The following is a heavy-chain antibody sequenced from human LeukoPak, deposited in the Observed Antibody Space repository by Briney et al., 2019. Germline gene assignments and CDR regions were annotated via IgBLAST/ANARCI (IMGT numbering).Heavy chain of an antibody. D-gene: IGHD3-10*01. Sequence: ASVKVSCKASGGTFSSYAISWVRQAPGQGLEWMGRIIPIFGTANYAQKFQGRVTITTDESTSTAYMELSSLRSEDTAVYYCARDWRRGPLEGLDYWGQGTLVTVSS. J-gene: IGHJ4*02. CDR1: GGTFSSYA. CDR3: ARDWRRGPLEGLDY. V-gene: IGHV1-69*05. CDR2: IIPIFGTA.